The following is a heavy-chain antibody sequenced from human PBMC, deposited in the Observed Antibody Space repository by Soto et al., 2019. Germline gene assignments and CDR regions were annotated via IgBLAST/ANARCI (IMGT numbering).Heavy chain of an antibody. V-gene: IGHV4-59*01. CDR2: IYYSGST. D-gene: IGHD5-12*01. CDR1: DGYIRSYD. J-gene: IGHJ3*02. Sequence: PLETQCLTCTVSDGYIRSYDWSWIRQQQGKGLEWIGYIYYSGSTNYNPSLKSRVTISVDTSKNQFSLKLSSVTAADTAVYYCAREGIVATKTPAFDIWGQGTMVTVSS. CDR3: AREGIVATKTPAFDI.